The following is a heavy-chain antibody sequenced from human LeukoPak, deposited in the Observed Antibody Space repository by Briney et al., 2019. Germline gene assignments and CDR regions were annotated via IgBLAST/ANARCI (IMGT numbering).Heavy chain of an antibody. V-gene: IGHV3-53*01. Sequence: GGSLRLSCAASGFTFSSYVMRWVRQAPGKRLEWVSVIYAGGNTYYADSVKGRFTISRDISNNTLYLQMNSLRAEDTAVYYCAAEPGYSGYNYALAYWGQGTLVTVSS. D-gene: IGHD5-12*01. CDR3: AAEPGYSGYNYALAY. CDR1: GFTFSSYV. J-gene: IGHJ4*02. CDR2: IYAGGNT.